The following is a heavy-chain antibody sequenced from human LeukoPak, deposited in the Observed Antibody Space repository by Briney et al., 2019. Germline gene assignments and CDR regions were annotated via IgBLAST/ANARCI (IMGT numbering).Heavy chain of an antibody. D-gene: IGHD6-13*01. Sequence: PGGSLRLSCAASAFTYSSYEMNWVRQAPGKGLEWVSYISNSDSNIKYADSVNGRFTISRDNSKNTLYLQMNSLRAEDTAVYYCAKAPAYSSSWYISHLGYSQHWGQGTLVTVSS. CDR3: AKAPAYSSSWYISHLGYSQH. CDR2: ISNSDSNI. CDR1: AFTYSSYE. J-gene: IGHJ1*01. V-gene: IGHV3-48*03.